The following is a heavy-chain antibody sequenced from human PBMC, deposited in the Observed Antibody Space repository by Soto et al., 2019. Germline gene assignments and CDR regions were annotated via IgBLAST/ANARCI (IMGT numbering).Heavy chain of an antibody. D-gene: IGHD3-10*01. Sequence: ASVKVSCKASGGTFSSYAISWVRQAPGQGLEWMGGIIPIFGTANYAQKFQGRVTITADESTSTAYMELSSLRSEDTAVYYCYMVRGVKSLWFDPWGQGTLVTVSS. CDR2: IIPIFGTA. V-gene: IGHV1-69*13. CDR3: YMVRGVKSLWFDP. J-gene: IGHJ5*02. CDR1: GGTFSSYA.